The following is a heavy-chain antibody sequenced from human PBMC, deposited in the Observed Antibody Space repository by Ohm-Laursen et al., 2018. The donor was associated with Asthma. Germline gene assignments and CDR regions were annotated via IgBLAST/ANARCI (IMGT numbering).Heavy chain of an antibody. J-gene: IGHJ4*02. CDR2: IIPIFGTA. D-gene: IGHD3-10*01. CDR3: ARGLDYGSGNYYFDY. CDR1: GGTFSSYA. V-gene: IGHV1-69*05. Sequence: GASVKVSCKASGGTFSSYAISWVRQAPGQGLEWMGGIIPIFGTANYAQKFQGRVTMTRNTSISTAYMELSTLRSEDTAVYYCARGLDYGSGNYYFDYWGQGTLVTVSS.